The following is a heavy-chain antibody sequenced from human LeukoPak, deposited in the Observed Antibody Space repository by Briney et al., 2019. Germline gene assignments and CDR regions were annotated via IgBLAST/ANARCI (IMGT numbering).Heavy chain of an antibody. CDR1: GGTFSSYA. V-gene: IGHV1-69*05. CDR3: ARGFYYDFWSGYYVY. Sequence: SVKVSCKASGGTFSSYAISWVRQAPGQGLEWMGGIIPIFGTANYAQKFQGRVTITTDESTSAAYMELSSLRSEDTAVYYCARGFYYDFWSGYYVYWGQGTLVTVSS. J-gene: IGHJ4*02. D-gene: IGHD3-3*01. CDR2: IIPIFGTA.